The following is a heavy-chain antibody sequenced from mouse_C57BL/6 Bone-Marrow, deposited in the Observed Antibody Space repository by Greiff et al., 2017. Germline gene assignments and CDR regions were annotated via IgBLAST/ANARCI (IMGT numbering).Heavy chain of an antibody. CDR3: ARVLDPPMDY. J-gene: IGHJ4*01. Sequence: EVKLVESGGGLVKPGGSLKLSCAASGFTFSSYAMSWVRQTPEKRLEWVATISDGGSYTYYPDNVKGRFTISRDNAKHNLYLQMSHLKSEDTAMYYCARVLDPPMDYWGQGTSVTVSS. V-gene: IGHV5-4*03. CDR1: GFTFSSYA. CDR2: ISDGGSYT.